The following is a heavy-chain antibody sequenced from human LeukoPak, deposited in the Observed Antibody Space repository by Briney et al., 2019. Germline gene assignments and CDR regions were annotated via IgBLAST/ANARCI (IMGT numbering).Heavy chain of an antibody. Sequence: GGSLRLSCAASGFTFSSYGMHWVRQAPGKGLEWVAFIRYDGSNKYYADSVKGRFTISRDNSKNTLYLQMNSLRAEDTAVYYCAKDRGLYCSSTSCYPFDNWGQGTLVTVSS. CDR1: GFTFSSYG. D-gene: IGHD2-2*01. CDR2: IRYDGSNK. CDR3: AKDRGLYCSSTSCYPFDN. J-gene: IGHJ4*02. V-gene: IGHV3-30*02.